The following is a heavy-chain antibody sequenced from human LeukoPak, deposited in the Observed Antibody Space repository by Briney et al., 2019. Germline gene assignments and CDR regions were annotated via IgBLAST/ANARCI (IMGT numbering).Heavy chain of an antibody. V-gene: IGHV3-33*01. Sequence: PGGSLRLSCAASGFTFSSYCMHWVRQAPGKGLEWVADVWYDGTNKYYADSVKGRFTISRDNSKNTLYLQMNSLRAEDTAVYYCARGPGVRWLVGFDYWGQGTLVTVSS. J-gene: IGHJ4*02. D-gene: IGHD6-19*01. CDR1: GFTFSSYC. CDR3: ARGPGVRWLVGFDY. CDR2: VWYDGTNK.